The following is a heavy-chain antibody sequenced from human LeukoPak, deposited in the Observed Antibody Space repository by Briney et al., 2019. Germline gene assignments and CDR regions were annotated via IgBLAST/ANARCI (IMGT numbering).Heavy chain of an antibody. D-gene: IGHD6-6*01. CDR2: ISAYNGNT. CDR3: ARDNRGWQGIAARPKRSDYYYMDV. CDR1: GYTFTSYG. J-gene: IGHJ6*03. V-gene: IGHV1-18*01. Sequence: ASVKVSCKASGYTFTSYGISWVRQAPGQGLEWMGWISAYNGNTNYAQKFQGRVTITADESTSTAYMELSSLRSEDTAVYYCARDNRGWQGIAARPKRSDYYYMDVWGKGTTVTVSS.